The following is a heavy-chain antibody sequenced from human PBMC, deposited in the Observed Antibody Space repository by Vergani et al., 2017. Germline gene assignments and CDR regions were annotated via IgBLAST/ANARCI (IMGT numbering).Heavy chain of an antibody. CDR2: ISTSGST. CDR3: ARWAPYSSSSGYYYYMDV. D-gene: IGHD6-6*01. V-gene: IGHV4-61*02. CDR1: GGSISSGSYY. J-gene: IGHJ6*03. Sequence: QVQLQESGPGLVKPSQTLSLTCTVSGGSISSGSYYWSWIRQPAGKGLEWIGRISTSGSTNYNPSLKSRVTISLDTSKNQFSLKLSSVTAADTAVYYCARWAPYSSSSGYYYYMDVWGKGTTVTVSS.